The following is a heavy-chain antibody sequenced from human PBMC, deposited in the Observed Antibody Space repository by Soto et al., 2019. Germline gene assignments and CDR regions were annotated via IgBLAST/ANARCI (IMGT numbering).Heavy chain of an antibody. CDR3: ARGPFVMAAAGKGDPRENWFDP. J-gene: IGHJ5*02. V-gene: IGHV5-10-1*01. CDR2: IDPSDSYT. Sequence: PGESLKISCKGSGYSFTSYWISWVRQMPGKGLQWMGRIDPSDSYTNYSPSFQGHVTISADKSISTAYLQWSSLKASDTAMYYCARGPFVMAAAGKGDPRENWFDPWGQGTLVTVSS. D-gene: IGHD6-13*01. CDR1: GYSFTSYW.